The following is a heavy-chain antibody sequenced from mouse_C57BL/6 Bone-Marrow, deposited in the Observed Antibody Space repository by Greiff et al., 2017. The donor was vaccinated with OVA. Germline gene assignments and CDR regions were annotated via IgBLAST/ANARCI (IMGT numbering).Heavy chain of an antibody. Sequence: VQLQQSGPELVKPGASVKISCKASGSTFTDYYMNWVKQSHGKSLEWIGDINPNNGGTSYNQKFKGKATLTVDKSSSTAYMELRSLTSEDSAVYYCARYDYGRLGDYWGQGTSVTVSS. V-gene: IGHV1-26*01. CDR3: ARYDYGRLGDY. D-gene: IGHD1-1*01. CDR2: INPNNGGT. CDR1: GSTFTDYY. J-gene: IGHJ4*01.